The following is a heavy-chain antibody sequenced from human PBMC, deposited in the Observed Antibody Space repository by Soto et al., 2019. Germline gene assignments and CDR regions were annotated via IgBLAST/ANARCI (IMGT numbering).Heavy chain of an antibody. D-gene: IGHD2-15*01. CDR2: ISYDGSTK. V-gene: IGHV3-30*18. CDR1: GFTFSSYG. CDR3: AKATASGSSPLDS. J-gene: IGHJ4*02. Sequence: GGSLRLSCAACGFTFSSYGMHWVRRAPGKGLKWVAIISYDGSTKYYADSVKGRFTISRDNSKNTVYLKMNNLRPQEMPVYYCAKATASGSSPLDSRGQGTFVTVSS.